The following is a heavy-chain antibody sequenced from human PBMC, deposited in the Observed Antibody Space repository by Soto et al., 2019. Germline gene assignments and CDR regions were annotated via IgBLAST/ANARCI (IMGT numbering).Heavy chain of an antibody. V-gene: IGHV1-8*01. CDR1: GYSFTSYD. Sequence: QVQLVQSGAEVKKPGASVKVSCKASGYSFTSYDMNWVRQVPGQGPEWMGWMNPNSADTGYAQKFQGRMTMSRDMSTRTMYMELSGLTSEDTAVYYCARGGFLEPHMEVWGRGTTVTVSS. CDR3: ARGGFLEPHMEV. J-gene: IGHJ6*03. CDR2: MNPNSADT.